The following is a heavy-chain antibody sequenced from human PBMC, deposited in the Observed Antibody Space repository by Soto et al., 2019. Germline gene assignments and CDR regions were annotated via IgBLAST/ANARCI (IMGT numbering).Heavy chain of an antibody. Sequence: QVQLVQSGAEVKKPGSSVKVSCKASGGTFSSYAISWVRQAPGQGLEWMGGIIPIFGTANYAQEFQGRVTSNEDEPTSPDSIGLSSLRSEDTDVDYCARVSSGYYVGWFDPWGQGTLVPVSS. J-gene: IGHJ5*02. V-gene: IGHV1-69*01. D-gene: IGHD3-22*01. CDR2: IIPIFGTA. CDR1: GGTFSSYA. CDR3: ARVSSGYYVGWFDP.